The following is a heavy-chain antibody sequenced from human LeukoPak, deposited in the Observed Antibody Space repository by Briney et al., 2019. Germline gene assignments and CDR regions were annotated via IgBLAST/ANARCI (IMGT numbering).Heavy chain of an antibody. J-gene: IGHJ6*03. V-gene: IGHV1-8*03. CDR2: MNPNSGNT. CDR1: GYTFTSYD. CDR3: ARVSPVTTYYYYYMDV. Sequence: ASVKVSCKASGYTFTSYDINWVRQATGQGLEWMGWMNPNSGNTGYAQKFQGRVTITRNTSISTAYMELSSLRSEDTAVYYCARVSPVTTYYYYYMDVWGKGTTVTVSS. D-gene: IGHD4-17*01.